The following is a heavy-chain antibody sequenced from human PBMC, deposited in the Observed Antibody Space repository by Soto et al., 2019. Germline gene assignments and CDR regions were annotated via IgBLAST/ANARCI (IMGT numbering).Heavy chain of an antibody. J-gene: IGHJ4*02. CDR3: PTEPTIQLWLHYVAY. Sequence: QVQLVQSGGNVVQPGRSLRLSCAASGFTFSNYGMHWVRQAPGKGLEWLAFISHDGSNTYYADSVKGRFTISRDNSKNTLYLQLSSLRAKDTAVFYCPTEPTIQLWLHYVAYWGQGPLVTAPS. CDR2: ISHDGSNT. D-gene: IGHD5-18*01. CDR1: GFTFSNYG. V-gene: IGHV3-30*03.